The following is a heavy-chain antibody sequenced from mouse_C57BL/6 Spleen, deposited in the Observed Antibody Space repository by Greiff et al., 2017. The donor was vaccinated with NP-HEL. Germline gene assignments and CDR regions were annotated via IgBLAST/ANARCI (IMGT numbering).Heavy chain of an antibody. D-gene: IGHD1-1*01. V-gene: IGHV1-69*01. CDR3: AGDGTTVVATYWYFDD. Sequence: VQLQQPGAELVMPGASVKLSCTASGYTFTSYWMHWVKQRPGQGLEWIGEIDPSDSYTNYNQKFKGKSTLTVDKSSSTAYMQLSSLRSEDYAVYYCAGDGTTVVATYWYFDDWGTGTTVTVSS. CDR2: IDPSDSYT. J-gene: IGHJ1*03. CDR1: GYTFTSYW.